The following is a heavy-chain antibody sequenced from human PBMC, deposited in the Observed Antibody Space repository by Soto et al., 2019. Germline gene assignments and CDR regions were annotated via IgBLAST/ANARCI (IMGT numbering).Heavy chain of an antibody. Sequence: GASVKVSCKASGYTFTSYAMHWVRQAPGQRLEWMGWINAGNGNTKYSQKFQGRVTITRDTSASTAYMELSSLRSEDTAVYYCARERIAARPNYYYYGMDVWGQGTTVTVS. CDR1: GYTFTSYA. J-gene: IGHJ6*02. CDR2: INAGNGNT. CDR3: ARERIAARPNYYYYGMDV. D-gene: IGHD6-6*01. V-gene: IGHV1-3*01.